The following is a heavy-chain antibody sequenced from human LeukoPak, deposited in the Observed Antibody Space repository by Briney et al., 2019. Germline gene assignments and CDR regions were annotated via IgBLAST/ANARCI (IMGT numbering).Heavy chain of an antibody. Sequence: ASVKVSCKASGYTFINYGMSWVRQAPGQGLEWMGWISVYNGNTNYAQKLQGRVTMTRDTSTTTAYMELRSLRSDDTAVYYCARESWQTVTGAHDYWGQGTLVTVSS. J-gene: IGHJ4*02. CDR1: GYTFINYG. V-gene: IGHV1-18*01. CDR2: ISVYNGNT. D-gene: IGHD6-19*01. CDR3: ARESWQTVTGAHDY.